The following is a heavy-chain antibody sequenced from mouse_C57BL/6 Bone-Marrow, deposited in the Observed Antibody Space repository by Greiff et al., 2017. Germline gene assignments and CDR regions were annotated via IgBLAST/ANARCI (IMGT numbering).Heavy chain of an antibody. CDR3: ARGLRILRWAMDY. J-gene: IGHJ4*01. CDR2: IDPSDSET. Sequence: QFQLQQPGAELVRPGSSVKLSCKASGYTFTSYWMHWVKQRPIQGLEWIGNIDPSDSETHYNQKFKDKATLTVDKSSSTAYMQLSSLTSEDSAVYYCARGLRILRWAMDYWGQGTSVTVSS. CDR1: GYTFTSYW. D-gene: IGHD1-1*01. V-gene: IGHV1-52*01.